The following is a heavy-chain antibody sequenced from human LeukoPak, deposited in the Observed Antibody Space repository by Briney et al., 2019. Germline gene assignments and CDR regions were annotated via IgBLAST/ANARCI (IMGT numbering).Heavy chain of an antibody. Sequence: PSETLSLTCTVSGYSISSGYYWGWIRQPPGKGLEWIGSIYHSGSTHFNPSLKSRVTISVDTSKNQFSLKLSSVTAADTAVYYCARLSDDSSGYYSGGYFDYWGQGTLVTVSS. V-gene: IGHV4-38-2*02. J-gene: IGHJ4*02. CDR1: GYSISSGYY. CDR3: ARLSDDSSGYYSGGYFDY. D-gene: IGHD3-22*01. CDR2: IYHSGST.